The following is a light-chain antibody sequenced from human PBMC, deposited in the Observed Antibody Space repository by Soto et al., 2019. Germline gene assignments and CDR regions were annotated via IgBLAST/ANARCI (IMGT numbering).Light chain of an antibody. CDR3: AAWDDNVYV. CDR2: EVS. CDR1: SSDVGGYNY. V-gene: IGLV2-14*01. J-gene: IGLJ1*01. Sequence: QSALTQPASVSGSPGQSITISCTGTSSDVGGYNYVSWYQQHPGKAPKLMIHEVSNRPSGVSNRFSGSKSGTSASLAISGLRSEDEADYYCAAWDDNVYVFGTGTKVTVL.